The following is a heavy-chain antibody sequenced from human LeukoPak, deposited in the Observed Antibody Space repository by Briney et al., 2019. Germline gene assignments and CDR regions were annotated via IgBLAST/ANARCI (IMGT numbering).Heavy chain of an antibody. V-gene: IGHV4-59*08. CDR3: ARYGSGTYPRFDY. CDR1: GGSISGYY. Sequence: SETLSLTCTVSGGSISGYYWSWIRHSPGKGLEWIGYIYNSGSTNYNPSLQSRVTISVDTSKNQFSLNLSSVTAADTAVYYCARYGSGTYPRFDYWGQGTLVTVSS. D-gene: IGHD3-10*01. J-gene: IGHJ4*02. CDR2: IYNSGST.